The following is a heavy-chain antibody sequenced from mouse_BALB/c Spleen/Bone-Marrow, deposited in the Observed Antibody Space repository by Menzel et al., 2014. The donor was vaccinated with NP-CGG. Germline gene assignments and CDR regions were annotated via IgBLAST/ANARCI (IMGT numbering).Heavy chain of an antibody. CDR1: GYTFTDYA. Sequence: QVQLQQPGAELVRPGVSVKISCKGSGYTFTDYAMHWVKQSHAESLEWIGVINTYFGDISYNQKFKGKATIAVDKTSXTVYMELARLTAEDPAIYYCARGYSNNYAMDYWGQGTSVTVSS. CDR2: INTYFGDI. V-gene: IGHV1S137*01. CDR3: ARGYSNNYAMDY. J-gene: IGHJ4*01. D-gene: IGHD2-5*01.